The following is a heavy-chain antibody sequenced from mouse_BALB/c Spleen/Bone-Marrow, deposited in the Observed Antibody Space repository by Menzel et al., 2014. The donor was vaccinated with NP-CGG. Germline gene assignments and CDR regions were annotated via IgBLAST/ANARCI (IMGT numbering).Heavy chain of an antibody. CDR3: SRNWFFDY. CDR1: GYTFTDYY. D-gene: IGHD4-1*01. V-gene: IGHV1-84*02. Sequence: LVESGPELVKPGASVKISRKASGYTFTDYYVNWVKQKPGQGLEWIGWIYPGSGNSKYNEKFKGKATLTVDTSSSTAYMQLSSLTSEDTAVYFCSRNWFFDYWGQGTTLTVSS. J-gene: IGHJ2*01. CDR2: IYPGSGNS.